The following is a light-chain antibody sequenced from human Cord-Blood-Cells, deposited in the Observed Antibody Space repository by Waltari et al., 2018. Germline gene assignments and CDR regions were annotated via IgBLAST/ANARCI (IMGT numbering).Light chain of an antibody. V-gene: IGLV6-57*01. CDR1: SGSIASTY. CDR2: EDN. J-gene: IGLJ3*02. Sequence: NFMLTQPHPVSESPGKTVTTPCTRSSGSIASTYVQWYQQRPGSPPTTVIYEDNQRPSGVPDRFSGSIDSSSNSASLTISGLKTEDEADYYCQSYDSSNRVFGGGTKLTVL. CDR3: QSYDSSNRV.